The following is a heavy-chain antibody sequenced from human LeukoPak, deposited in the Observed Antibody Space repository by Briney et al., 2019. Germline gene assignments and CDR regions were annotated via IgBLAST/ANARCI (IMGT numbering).Heavy chain of an antibody. CDR1: GGSISSSSYY. D-gene: IGHD3-10*01. CDR3: ARDQVGGWFGELLPFDY. Sequence: SETLSLTCTVSGGSISSSSYYWGWIRQPPGKGLEWIGSIYYSGSTYYNPSLKSRVTISVDTSKNQFSLKLSSVTAADTAVYYCARDQVGGWFGELLPFDYWGQGTLVTDSS. J-gene: IGHJ4*02. V-gene: IGHV4-39*07. CDR2: IYYSGST.